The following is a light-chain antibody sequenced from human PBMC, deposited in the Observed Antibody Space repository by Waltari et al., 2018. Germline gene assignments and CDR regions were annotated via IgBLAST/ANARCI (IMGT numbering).Light chain of an antibody. V-gene: IGKV1-27*01. Sequence: DIQMTQSPSSLSASVGDSVTITCRASQSFSSSLAWYQQKPGKAPKLLIYSASSLQSGVPSRFSGSKYGTDFTLTISSLQPEDIASYYCQQYYSDPYSFGQGTKVEIK. CDR3: QQYYSDPYS. CDR1: QSFSSS. J-gene: IGKJ2*03. CDR2: SAS.